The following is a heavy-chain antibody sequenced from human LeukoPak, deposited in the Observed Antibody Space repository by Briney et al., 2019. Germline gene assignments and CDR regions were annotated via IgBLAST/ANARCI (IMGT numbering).Heavy chain of an antibody. Sequence: SETLSLTCTVSGGSISSSSYYWGWIRQPPGKGLEWIGSIYYSGSTSYNPSLKSRVTISVETSKNQFSLKLSSVTAADTAFYYCARNHTHEGYGYYFDYRGQGTLVTVSS. CDR2: IYYSGST. CDR3: ARNHTHEGYGYYFDY. V-gene: IGHV4-39*01. J-gene: IGHJ4*02. CDR1: GGSISSSSYY. D-gene: IGHD4-17*01.